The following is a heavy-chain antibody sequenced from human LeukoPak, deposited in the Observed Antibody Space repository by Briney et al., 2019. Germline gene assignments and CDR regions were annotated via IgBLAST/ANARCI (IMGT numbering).Heavy chain of an antibody. V-gene: IGHV3-30*02. CDR2: IRYDGSNT. J-gene: IGHJ3*02. CDR1: GFIFSSYG. CDR3: ARESGFRGDAFDI. D-gene: IGHD3-10*01. Sequence: GGSLRLSCAASGFIFSSYGMHWVRQAPGKGLEWVAFIRYDGSNTYYADSVKGRFTISRDNSKNTLYLQMNSLRGEDTAVYYCARESGFRGDAFDIWGQGTMVTVSS.